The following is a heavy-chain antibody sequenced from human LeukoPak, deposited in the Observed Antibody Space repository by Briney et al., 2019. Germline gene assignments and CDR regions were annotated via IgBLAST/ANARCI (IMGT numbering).Heavy chain of an antibody. CDR1: GFTFSSYS. CDR3: ASVDFWSGLGAY. CDR2: ISSGSSYI. J-gene: IGHJ4*02. Sequence: GGSLSLSCAASGFTFSSYSMNWVRQAPGKGLEWVSSISSGSSYIYYADSVKGRFTISRDNAKNSLYLQMNSLRAEDTAVYYCASVDFWSGLGAYWGQGTLVTVSS. D-gene: IGHD3-3*01. V-gene: IGHV3-21*01.